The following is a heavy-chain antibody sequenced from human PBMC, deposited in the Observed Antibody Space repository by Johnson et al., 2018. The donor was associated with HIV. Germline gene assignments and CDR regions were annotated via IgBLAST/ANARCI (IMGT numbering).Heavy chain of an antibody. CDR1: GFTVSSNY. CDR3: AKDRETFLEWLDAFDI. Sequence: QVQLVESGGGLVQPGGSLRLSCAASGFTVSSNYMSWVRQAPGKGLEWVAVISYDGSNKYCADSVKGRFTISRDNSKNTLYLQMNSLRAEDTAVYYCAKDRETFLEWLDAFDIWGQGTMVTVSS. D-gene: IGHD3-3*02. V-gene: IGHV3-30*18. J-gene: IGHJ3*02. CDR2: ISYDGSNK.